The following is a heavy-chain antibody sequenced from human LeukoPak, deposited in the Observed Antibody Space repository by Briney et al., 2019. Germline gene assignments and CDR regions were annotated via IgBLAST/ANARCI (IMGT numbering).Heavy chain of an antibody. CDR3: AALEYYDFWSGPPQV. Sequence: GGSLRLSCAASGFTFSSYSMNWVRQAPGKGLEWVSYISSSSSTIYYADSVKGRFTISRDNAKNSLYLQMNSLRAEDTAVYYCAALEYYDFWSGPPQVWGQGTMVTVSS. V-gene: IGHV3-48*01. CDR1: GFTFSSYS. J-gene: IGHJ3*01. D-gene: IGHD3-3*01. CDR2: ISSSSSTI.